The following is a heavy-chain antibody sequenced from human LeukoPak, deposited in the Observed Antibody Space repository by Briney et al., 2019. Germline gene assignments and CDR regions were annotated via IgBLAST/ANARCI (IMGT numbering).Heavy chain of an antibody. D-gene: IGHD4-17*01. J-gene: IGHJ3*02. Sequence: SVKVSCKASGGTFSSNAISWVRQAPGQGLEWMGRIIPIFGTANYAQKFQGRVTITTDESTSTAYMELSSLRSEDTAVYYCAGNYGDESRAFDIWGQGTMVTVSS. CDR3: AGNYGDESRAFDI. CDR1: GGTFSSNA. V-gene: IGHV1-69*05. CDR2: IIPIFGTA.